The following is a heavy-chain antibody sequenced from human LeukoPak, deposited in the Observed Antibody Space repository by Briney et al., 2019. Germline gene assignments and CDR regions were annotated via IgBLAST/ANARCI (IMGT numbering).Heavy chain of an antibody. Sequence: SVKVSCKASGGTFSSYAISWVRQAPGQGLEWMGRIIPILGIANYAQKFQGRVTITADKSTSTAYMELSSLRSEDTAVYYCARDLIPIYGDYVMGYWGQGTLVTVSS. CDR1: GGTFSSYA. J-gene: IGHJ4*02. CDR2: IIPILGIA. CDR3: ARDLIPIYGDYVMGY. V-gene: IGHV1-69*04. D-gene: IGHD4-17*01.